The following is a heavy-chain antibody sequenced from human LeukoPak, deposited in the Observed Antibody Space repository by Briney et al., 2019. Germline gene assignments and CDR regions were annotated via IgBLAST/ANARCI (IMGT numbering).Heavy chain of an antibody. V-gene: IGHV3-23*01. Sequence: GGSLRLSCAASGFTVSNNYMSWVRQAPGKGLEWVSGISGTGYNTYYADSVKGRFTISRDNSKNTLYLQMNSLGAEDTAVYYCAKHVSGSLFYFDYWGQRTLVTVSS. CDR1: GFTVSNNY. CDR3: AKHVSGSLFYFDY. J-gene: IGHJ4*02. CDR2: ISGTGYNT. D-gene: IGHD3-10*01.